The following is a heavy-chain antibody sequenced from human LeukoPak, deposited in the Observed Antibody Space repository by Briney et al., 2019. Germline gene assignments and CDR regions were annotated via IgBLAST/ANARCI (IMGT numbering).Heavy chain of an antibody. CDR2: ISSSSSTI. V-gene: IGHV3-48*01. Sequence: GGSLRLSCAASGFTFSSYSMNWVRQAPGKGLEWVSYISSSSSTIYYADSVKGRFTISRDNAKNSLYLQMNSLRAEDTAVYYCARNGLAANGYFDYWGQGTLVTVSS. J-gene: IGHJ4*02. CDR1: GFTFSSYS. CDR3: ARNGLAANGYFDY. D-gene: IGHD2-8*01.